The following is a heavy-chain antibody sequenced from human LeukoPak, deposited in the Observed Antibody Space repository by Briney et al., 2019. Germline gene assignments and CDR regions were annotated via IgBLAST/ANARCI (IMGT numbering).Heavy chain of an antibody. CDR2: IYSNATT. D-gene: IGHD2-21*01. Sequence: SETLSLTCTVSGGSLGSYYWSWIRQPPGKGLEWIANIYSNATTSYNPSLKSRVTISLDPSRNQFSLKVASVTAADTAVYYCARHSIASDGARLFDYWGRGTLVTVSS. CDR1: GGSLGSYY. V-gene: IGHV4-59*08. J-gene: IGHJ4*02. CDR3: ARHSIASDGARLFDY.